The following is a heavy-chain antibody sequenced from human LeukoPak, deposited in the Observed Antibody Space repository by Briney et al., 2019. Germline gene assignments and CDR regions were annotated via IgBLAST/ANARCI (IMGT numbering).Heavy chain of an antibody. V-gene: IGHV4-31*03. CDR2: IYYSGST. Sequence: SETLSLTCTVSGGSISSGGYSWSWIRQHPGKGLEWLGYIYYSGSTYYNPSLKSRVTISVDTSKNQFSLKLSSVTAADTAVYYCARRGGELRVRYMDVWGKGTTVTVSS. CDR1: GGSISSGGYS. J-gene: IGHJ6*03. CDR3: ARRGGELRVRYMDV. D-gene: IGHD1-7*01.